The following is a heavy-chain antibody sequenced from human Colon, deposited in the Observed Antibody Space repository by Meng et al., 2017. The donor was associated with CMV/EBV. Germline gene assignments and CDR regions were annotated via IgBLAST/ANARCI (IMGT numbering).Heavy chain of an antibody. V-gene: IGHV1-2*02. D-gene: IGHD2-2*01. CDR3: ARVKCGTTSCSQGQGLDT. CDR1: GYTFTDYY. J-gene: IGHJ5*02. Sequence: ASVKVSCKASGYTFTDYYLQWVRQAPGQGLEGVGWINPNGGGTDDAQTFRGRVTMTRDTSINTVYLDLSRLSSADTAVYYCARVKCGTTSCSQGQGLDTWGQGTLVTVSS. CDR2: INPNGGGT.